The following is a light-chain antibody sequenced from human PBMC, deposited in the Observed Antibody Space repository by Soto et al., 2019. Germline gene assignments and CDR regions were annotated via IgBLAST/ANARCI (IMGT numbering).Light chain of an antibody. CDR3: QSYDNSLSVYV. CDR2: GNS. CDR1: SSNIGAHYD. V-gene: IGLV1-40*01. Sequence: QSVLTQPPSVSGAPGQRVTTSCTGSSSNIGAHYDVHWYQQLPGTAPKLLIYGNSNRPSGVPDRFSGSKSGTSASLAITGLQAEDEADYYCQSYDNSLSVYVFGTGTKATVL. J-gene: IGLJ1*01.